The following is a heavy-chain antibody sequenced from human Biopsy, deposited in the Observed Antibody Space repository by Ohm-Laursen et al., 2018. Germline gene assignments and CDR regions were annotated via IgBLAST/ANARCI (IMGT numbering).Heavy chain of an antibody. CDR1: GESFNGYY. J-gene: IGHJ6*02. CDR2: INHSGRT. CDR3: VRGVDYYDPYHYYALDV. D-gene: IGHD3-22*01. Sequence: SETLSLTCAVYGESFNGYYWSWIRQTPGKGLEWIGEINHSGRTNYNPSLKSRVTISVDTSKNQFSLKVRSVTAADTAVYYYVRGVDYYDPYHYYALDVWGRGTLVTVSS. V-gene: IGHV4-34*01.